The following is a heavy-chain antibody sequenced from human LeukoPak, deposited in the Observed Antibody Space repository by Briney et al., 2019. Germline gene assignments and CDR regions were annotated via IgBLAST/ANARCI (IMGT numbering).Heavy chain of an antibody. D-gene: IGHD7-27*01. CDR1: GFTVSSNS. CDR2: IYSDNT. V-gene: IGHV3-53*01. J-gene: IGHJ3*02. CDR3: AKKRSVYWGADAFDI. Sequence: GGSLRLSCTVSGFTVSSNSMSWVRQAPGKGLEWVSFIYSDNTHYSDSVKGRFTISRDNSKNTLYLQMNSLRAEDTAVYYCAKKRSVYWGADAFDIWGQGTMVTVSS.